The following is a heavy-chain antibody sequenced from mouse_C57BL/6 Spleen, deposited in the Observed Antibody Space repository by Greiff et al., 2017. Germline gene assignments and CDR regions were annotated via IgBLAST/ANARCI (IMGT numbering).Heavy chain of an antibody. V-gene: IGHV3-1*01. CDR2: ISYSGST. CDR1: GYSITSGYD. CDR3: ALGSSYRYFDV. Sequence: EVMLVESGPGMVKPSQSLSLTCTVTGYSITSGYDWHWIRHFPGNKLEWMGYISYSGSTNYNPSLKSRISITHDTSKNHFFLKLNSVTTEDTATYYCALGSSYRYFDVWGTGTTVTVSS. J-gene: IGHJ1*03. D-gene: IGHD1-1*01.